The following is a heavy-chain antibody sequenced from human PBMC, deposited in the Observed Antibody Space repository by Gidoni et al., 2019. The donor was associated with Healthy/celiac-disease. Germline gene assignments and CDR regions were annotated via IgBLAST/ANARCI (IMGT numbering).Heavy chain of an antibody. J-gene: IGHJ3*02. D-gene: IGHD2-15*01. CDR3: ARGQDIVVVVAATAGSDAFDI. V-gene: IGHV1-8*01. CDR1: GYTFTSYA. Sequence: QVQLVQSGAEVKKPGASVKVSCKASGYTFTSYAINWVRQATGQGLEWMGWMNPNSGNPGYAQKFKGRVTMTRNTSISTAYMELSSLRSEDTAVYYCARGQDIVVVVAATAGSDAFDIWGQGTMVTVSS. CDR2: MNPNSGNP.